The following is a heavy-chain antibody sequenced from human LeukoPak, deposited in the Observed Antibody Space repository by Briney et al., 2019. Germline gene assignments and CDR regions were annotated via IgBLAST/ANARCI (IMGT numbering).Heavy chain of an antibody. CDR2: IYYSGST. J-gene: IGHJ4*02. V-gene: IGHV4-39*01. D-gene: IGHD3-3*01. Sequence: SETLSLTCTVSGGSLSSGGYYWSWIRQPPGRGLEWIGSIYYSGSTYYNPSLKSRVTISVDTSKNQFSLKLSSVTAADTAVYYCASNTFWSGYYYFDYWGQGTLVTVSS. CDR1: GGSLSSGGYY. CDR3: ASNTFWSGYYYFDY.